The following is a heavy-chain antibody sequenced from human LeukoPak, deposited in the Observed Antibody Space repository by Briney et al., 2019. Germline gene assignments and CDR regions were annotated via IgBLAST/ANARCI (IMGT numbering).Heavy chain of an antibody. CDR2: FDPEDGET. CDR1: GNTLTDLS. D-gene: IGHD2/OR15-2a*01. J-gene: IGHJ6*04. V-gene: IGHV1-24*01. Sequence: ASVKVSCKVSGNTLTDLSMHWVRQAPGKGLEWMGRFDPEDGETIYAQKFQGRVTMTEDTSTDTAYMELSSLRSEDTAVYYCARDSPKPLPFYMDVWGKGTTVTVSS. CDR3: ARDSPKPLPFYMDV.